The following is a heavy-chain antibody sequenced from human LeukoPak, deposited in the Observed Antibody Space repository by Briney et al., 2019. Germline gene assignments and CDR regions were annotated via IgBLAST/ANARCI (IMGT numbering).Heavy chain of an antibody. CDR3: ARGQGGNYYLNCFDY. J-gene: IGHJ4*02. D-gene: IGHD1-26*01. CDR2: FYYSGST. CDR1: GGFFSTYY. V-gene: IGHV4-59*07. Sequence: PSDTLSLPCTVTGGFFSTYYWSWTRQPPGKGLEWIGHFYYSGSTNYNPSLKSRVTISVDTSRNQFSLKLTSVTAADTAVYYCARGQGGNYYLNCFDYWGQGALVTVSS.